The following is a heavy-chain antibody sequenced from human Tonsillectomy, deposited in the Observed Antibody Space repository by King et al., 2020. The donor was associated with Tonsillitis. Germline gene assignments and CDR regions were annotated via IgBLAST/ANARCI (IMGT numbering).Heavy chain of an antibody. CDR2: ISYDGSNK. CDR3: AKDHGDCSSTSCLGGFDY. V-gene: IGHV3-30*18. Sequence: VQLVESGGGVVQPGRSLRLSCAASGFTFSSYGMHWVRQAPGKGLEWVAVISYDGSNKYYADSVKGRFTISRDNSKNTLYLQMNSLRAEDTAVYYCAKDHGDCSSTSCLGGFDYWGQGTLVTVSS. J-gene: IGHJ4*02. D-gene: IGHD2-2*03. CDR1: GFTFSSYG.